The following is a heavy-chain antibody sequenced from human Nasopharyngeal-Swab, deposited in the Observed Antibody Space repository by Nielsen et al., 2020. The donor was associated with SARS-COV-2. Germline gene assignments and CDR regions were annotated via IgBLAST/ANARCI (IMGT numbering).Heavy chain of an antibody. V-gene: IGHV3-23*01. CDR2: ISGSGGST. D-gene: IGHD2-2*02. CDR1: GFTFSSYA. CDR3: AKLDCSSTSCYTGVKTTYYYYGMDV. J-gene: IGHJ6*02. Sequence: GESLKISCAASGFTFSSYAMSWVRQAPGKGLEWVSAISGSGGSTYYADSVKGRFTISRDNSKNTLYLQMNSLRAEDTAVYYCAKLDCSSTSCYTGVKTTYYYYGMDVWGQGTTVTVSS.